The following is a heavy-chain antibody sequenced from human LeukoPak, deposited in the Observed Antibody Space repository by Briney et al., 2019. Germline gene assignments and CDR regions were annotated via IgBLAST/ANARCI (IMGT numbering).Heavy chain of an antibody. J-gene: IGHJ5*02. V-gene: IGHV4-61*01. CDR2: KYYSGST. D-gene: IGHD5-18*01. CDR3: VRGGSYGFDFDP. Sequence: SETLCLTCAVSGVSINTCCYYWSWIRQPPGKGLEWIGYKYYSGSTRYKSSFRSPLTISVDTSNNQFSLRLSSVTAADTGVYYCVRGGSYGFDFDPWGPGTLVIVSS. CDR1: GVSINTCCYY.